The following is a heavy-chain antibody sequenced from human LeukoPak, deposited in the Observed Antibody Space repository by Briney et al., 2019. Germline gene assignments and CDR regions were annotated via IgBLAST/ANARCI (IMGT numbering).Heavy chain of an antibody. CDR1: GFTFDDYA. J-gene: IGHJ4*02. V-gene: IGHV3-9*01. CDR2: ISWNSGNT. Sequence: GGSLRLSCATSGFTFDDYAMHWVRQAPGKGLEWVSGISWNSGNTGYADSVKGRFTISRDNSKNTLYLQMNSLRAEDTAVYYCAKDQGDIVATIRDFDYWGQGTLVTVSS. CDR3: AKDQGDIVATIRDFDY. D-gene: IGHD5-12*01.